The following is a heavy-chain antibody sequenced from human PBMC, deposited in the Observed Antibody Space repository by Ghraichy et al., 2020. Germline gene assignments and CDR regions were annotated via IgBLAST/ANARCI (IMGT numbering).Heavy chain of an antibody. D-gene: IGHD6-6*01. CDR1: GFTFRAYA. V-gene: IGHV3-30*02. CDR2: IQYDGSAE. Sequence: GGSLRLSCAASGFTFRAYAMHWVRQSPSKGLEWVALIQYDGSAEYYAASVKGRFTISRDNSRNTLYLQMNSLRPDDTGVYYCANVRVAAQDYYYGIEVWGQGTTVTVSS. J-gene: IGHJ6*02. CDR3: ANVRVAAQDYYYGIEV.